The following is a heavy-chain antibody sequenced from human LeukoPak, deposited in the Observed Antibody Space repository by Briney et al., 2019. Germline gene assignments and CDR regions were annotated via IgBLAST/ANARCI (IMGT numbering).Heavy chain of an antibody. Sequence: GASVKVSCKASGYTFTGYYMHWVRQAPGQGLEWMGWINPNSGGTNYAQKFQGKVTMTRDTSISTAYMELSRLRSDDTAVYYCARGGYCSSTSCFLPANYYYYYYMDVWGKGTTVTVSS. V-gene: IGHV1-2*02. CDR3: ARGGYCSSTSCFLPANYYYYYYMDV. CDR2: INPNSGGT. D-gene: IGHD2-2*01. CDR1: GYTFTGYY. J-gene: IGHJ6*03.